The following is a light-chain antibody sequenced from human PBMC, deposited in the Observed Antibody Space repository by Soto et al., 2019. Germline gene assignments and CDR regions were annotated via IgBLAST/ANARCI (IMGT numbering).Light chain of an antibody. J-gene: IGKJ4*01. V-gene: IGKV3-11*01. CDR1: QSVGSY. Sequence: ENVLTQSPATVSLSPGERATLSCRASQSVGSYLAWYQQKPGQPPRLLIYDASNRATGIPARFSGSGSGTDFTLTISSLEPYDFSVYYCQQRTNWPLTFGGGTKVEIK. CDR2: DAS. CDR3: QQRTNWPLT.